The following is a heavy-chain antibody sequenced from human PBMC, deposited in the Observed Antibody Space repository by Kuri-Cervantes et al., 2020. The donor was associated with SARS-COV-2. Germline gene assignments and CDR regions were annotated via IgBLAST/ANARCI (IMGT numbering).Heavy chain of an antibody. CDR1: GFTFGDYA. Sequence: GGSLRLSCTASGFTFGDYAMSWVRQAPGEGLEWVGFIRSKAYGGTTEYAASVKGRFTISRDDSKSIAYLQMNSLRAEDTAVYYCAKDQGDSYGISYFDYWGQGTLVTVSS. J-gene: IGHJ4*02. CDR2: IRSKAYGGTT. D-gene: IGHD5-18*01. CDR3: AKDQGDSYGISYFDY. V-gene: IGHV3-49*04.